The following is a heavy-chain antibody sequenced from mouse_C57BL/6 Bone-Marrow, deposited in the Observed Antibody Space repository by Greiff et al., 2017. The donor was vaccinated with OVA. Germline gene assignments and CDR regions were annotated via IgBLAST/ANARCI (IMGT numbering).Heavy chain of an antibody. J-gene: IGHJ3*01. CDR3: ARSPYYYGSSPAWFAY. CDR2: INPSNGGT. V-gene: IGHV1-53*01. Sequence: QVQLQQPGTELVKPGASVKLSCKASGYTFTSYWMHWVKQRPGQGLEWNGNINPSNGGTNYNEKFKSKATLTVDKSSSTAYMQLSSLTSEDSAVYYCARSPYYYGSSPAWFAYWGQGTLVTVSA. D-gene: IGHD1-1*01. CDR1: GYTFTSYW.